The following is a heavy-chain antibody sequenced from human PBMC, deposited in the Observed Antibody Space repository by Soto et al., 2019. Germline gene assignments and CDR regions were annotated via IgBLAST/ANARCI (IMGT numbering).Heavy chain of an antibody. J-gene: IGHJ4*02. CDR3: AKDIDYDFWSGYSFDY. D-gene: IGHD3-3*01. CDR2: ISGSGGST. V-gene: IGHV3-23*01. CDR1: GFTFSSYA. Sequence: EVQLLESGGGLVQPGGSLRLSCAASGFTFSSYAMSWVRQAPGKGLEWVSAISGSGGSTYYADSVKGRFTISRDNSKNTLYLQMNILRAEDTAVYYCAKDIDYDFWSGYSFDYWGQGTLVTFSS.